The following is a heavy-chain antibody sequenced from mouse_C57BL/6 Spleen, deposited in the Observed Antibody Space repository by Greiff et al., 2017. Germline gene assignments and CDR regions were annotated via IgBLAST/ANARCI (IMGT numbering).Heavy chain of an antibody. J-gene: IGHJ1*03. Sequence: VMLVESGPELVKPGASVKLSCKASGYTFTSYDINWVKQRPGQGLEWIGWIYPRDGSTKYNEKFKGKATLTVDTSSSTAYMELHSLTSEDSAVYFCAEADGRWYSDVWGTGATVTVSS. V-gene: IGHV1-85*01. CDR2: IYPRDGST. CDR1: GYTFTSYD. CDR3: AEADGRWYSDV. D-gene: IGHD1-1*01.